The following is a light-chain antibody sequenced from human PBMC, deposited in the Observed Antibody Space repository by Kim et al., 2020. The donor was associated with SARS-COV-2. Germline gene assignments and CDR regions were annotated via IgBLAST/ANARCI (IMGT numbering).Light chain of an antibody. CDR1: SSDVGGYDH. J-gene: IGLJ2*01. V-gene: IGLV2-14*03. Sequence: QSFPISCTGTSSDVGGYDHVSWYQQYPGKAPKLMIYDVNHRPSGVSNRFSGSKSGKTASLTISGLQAEDEADYYCSSYTARTTLVFGGGTKLTVL. CDR3: SSYTARTTLV. CDR2: DVN.